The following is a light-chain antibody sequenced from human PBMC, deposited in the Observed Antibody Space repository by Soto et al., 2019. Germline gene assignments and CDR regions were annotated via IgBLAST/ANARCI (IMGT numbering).Light chain of an antibody. CDR3: QQYNNRPPDT. CDR1: HNIERW. V-gene: IGKV1-5*01. J-gene: IGKJ2*01. CDR2: DAS. Sequence: IQMTQSPSTLSASVGDRVTITCRASHNIERWMAWYQQKPGKAPSLLIFDASTLHSGVPSRFSGSGSGTDFTLTISSLQSEDFAVYYCQQYNNRPPDTFGQGTKLEIK.